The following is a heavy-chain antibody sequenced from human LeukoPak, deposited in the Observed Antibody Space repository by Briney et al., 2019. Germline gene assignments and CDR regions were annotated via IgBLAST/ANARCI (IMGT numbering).Heavy chain of an antibody. J-gene: IGHJ4*02. CDR2: ISAYNGNT. CDR3: ARDGIFDY. CDR1: GYTFTSYG. Sequence: ASVKVSCKASGYTFTSYGISWVRQAPGQGLEWMGWISAYNGNTNYAQKLQGRVTMTRDTSTRTVYMELSSLKSEDTAVYYCARDGIFDYWGQGTLVTVSS. D-gene: IGHD1-1*01. V-gene: IGHV1-18*01.